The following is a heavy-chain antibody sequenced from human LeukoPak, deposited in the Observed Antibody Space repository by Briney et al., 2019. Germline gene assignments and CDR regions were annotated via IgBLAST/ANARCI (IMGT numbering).Heavy chain of an antibody. V-gene: IGHV4-38-2*02. Sequence: PSETLSLTCTVSGYSISSGYYWGWIRQPPGKGLEWIGSMFHSGTTYYNPSLKSRVTISVDTSKNHFSLKLSSVTAADTAVYYCARDYSGWHGGFGYWGQGTLVTVSS. D-gene: IGHD5-12*01. CDR2: MFHSGTT. J-gene: IGHJ4*02. CDR3: ARDYSGWHGGFGY. CDR1: GYSISSGYY.